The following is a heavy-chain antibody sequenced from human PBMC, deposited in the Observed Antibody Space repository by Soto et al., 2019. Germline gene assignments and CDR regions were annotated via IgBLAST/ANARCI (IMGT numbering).Heavy chain of an antibody. Sequence: SVKVSRKASGGPYNSFAISWVREAPVQGLEWIGGIIPVFGTATYAQKFKGRVTITAEESTSTAYMELSSLTSEDTAVYYCARFLGGAGSYYDGQNYNYYNGMDVWGQGTTVTVSS. CDR3: ARFLGGAGSYYDGQNYNYYNGMDV. V-gene: IGHV1-69*01. CDR1: GGPYNSFA. J-gene: IGHJ6*02. CDR2: IIPVFGTA. D-gene: IGHD3-10*01.